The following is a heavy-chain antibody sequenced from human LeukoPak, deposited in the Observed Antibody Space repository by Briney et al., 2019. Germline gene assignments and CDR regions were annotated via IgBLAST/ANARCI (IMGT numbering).Heavy chain of an antibody. Sequence: ASVKVSYKASGGTFSSYAIRWVRQAPGQGLEWMGGIIPMFGTADYAQKLQGRVTITADKSTSTAYMELSSLRSEDTAVYYCARGYSGSYWTWFDPWGQGTLVTVSS. CDR1: GGTFSSYA. J-gene: IGHJ5*02. CDR3: ARGYSGSYWTWFDP. CDR2: IIPMFGTA. V-gene: IGHV1-69*06. D-gene: IGHD1-26*01.